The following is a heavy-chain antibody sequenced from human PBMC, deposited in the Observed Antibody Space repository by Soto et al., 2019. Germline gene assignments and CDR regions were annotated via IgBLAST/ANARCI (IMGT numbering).Heavy chain of an antibody. CDR1: GYTFTNYG. J-gene: IGHJ2*01. Sequence: ASVKVSCKASGYTFTNYGIRWVRQAPGQRLEWMGWINAGNGNTKYSQNFQGRVTITRDTSASTAYMELSSLRSEDTAVFYCARSGYSSGWYHWYFDFWGRGTLVTVSS. D-gene: IGHD6-19*01. V-gene: IGHV1-3*01. CDR2: INAGNGNT. CDR3: ARSGYSSGWYHWYFDF.